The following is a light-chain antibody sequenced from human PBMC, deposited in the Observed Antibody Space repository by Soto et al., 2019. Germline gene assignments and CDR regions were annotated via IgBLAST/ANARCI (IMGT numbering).Light chain of an antibody. CDR2: DVS. CDR3: CSYAGSYTYG. J-gene: IGLJ1*01. CDR1: SSDVGAYTY. Sequence: QSALTQPRSVSGSPGQSVTISCTGTSSDVGAYTYVSWYQQHPGKAPKLMIYDVSKRPSGIPDRFSGFKSGNTASLTISGLQAEDEADYYCCSYAGSYTYGFGTGTKVTVL. V-gene: IGLV2-11*01.